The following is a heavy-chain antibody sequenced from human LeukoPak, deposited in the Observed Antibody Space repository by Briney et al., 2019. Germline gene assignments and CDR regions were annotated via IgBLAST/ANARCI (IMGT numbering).Heavy chain of an antibody. J-gene: IGHJ5*02. D-gene: IGHD4-17*01. Sequence: MPSETLSLTGTVSGGAIRSSSYYWGWIRPPPGKGLVWLGYIYYSGTTYYNPSLKSRVTISIDTSKNQFSLKLSSVTAADTAVYYCAREPHYGDYIGWFDPWGQGTLVTVSS. CDR3: AREPHYGDYIGWFDP. CDR2: IYYSGTT. V-gene: IGHV4-30-4*08. CDR1: GGAIRSSSYY.